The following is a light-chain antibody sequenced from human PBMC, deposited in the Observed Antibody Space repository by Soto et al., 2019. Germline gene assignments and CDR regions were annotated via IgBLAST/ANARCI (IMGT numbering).Light chain of an antibody. CDR3: SSYTSSSTYV. V-gene: IGLV2-14*01. CDR1: SSDVGGYNY. Sequence: QSALTQPASVSGSPGQSSTISFTGTSSDVGGYNYVSWYQQHPGKAPKLMIYDVTNRPSGVSNRFSGSKSGNTASLTISGLQSEDEADYYCSSYTSSSTYVVGTGTKLTVL. CDR2: DVT. J-gene: IGLJ1*01.